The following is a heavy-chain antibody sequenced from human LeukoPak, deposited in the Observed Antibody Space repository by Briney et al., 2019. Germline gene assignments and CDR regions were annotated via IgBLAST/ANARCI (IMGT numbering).Heavy chain of an antibody. CDR2: ISSSSSTI. J-gene: IGHJ4*02. V-gene: IGHV3-48*01. D-gene: IGHD4-23*01. CDR3: LRVETYAYYDS. Sequence: GGSLRHSRAASGFTFSTHIMVWVRQAPRKGVGCVSYISSSSSTIYYADSVKGQFTNSRDNAENSVYLQMNSLRADDTAVYYCLRVETYAYYDSWGQGTLVTVSS. CDR1: GFTFSTHI.